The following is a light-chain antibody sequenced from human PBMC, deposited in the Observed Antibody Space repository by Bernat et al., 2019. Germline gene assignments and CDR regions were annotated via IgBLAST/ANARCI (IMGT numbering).Light chain of an antibody. Sequence: QSALTQPRSVSGSPGQSVTISCTGTSSDVGAYNFVSWYQQHPGKVPKLMIHDVNKRPSGVPDRFSGSKSGNTAFLTISGLQAEDEADYYCCSYAGSVYVFGTGTKVTVL. V-gene: IGLV2-11*01. J-gene: IGLJ1*01. CDR1: SSDVGAYNF. CDR2: DVN. CDR3: CSYAGSVYV.